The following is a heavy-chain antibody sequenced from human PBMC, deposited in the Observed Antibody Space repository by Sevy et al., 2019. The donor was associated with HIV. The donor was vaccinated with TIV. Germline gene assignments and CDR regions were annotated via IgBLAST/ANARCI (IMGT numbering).Heavy chain of an antibody. CDR2: IDSSGTT. CDR3: AREYGNSEAFDI. D-gene: IGHD1-1*01. J-gene: IGHJ3*02. CDR1: GGSVSDYY. Sequence: SETLSLTCTVFGGSVSDYYWNWIRQPAGKGLEWIGRIDSSGTTNYNLPLKSRVTMSIDRSRSQFSLNLTSVTSADTAVYYCAREYGNSEAFDIWGQGTVVTVSS. V-gene: IGHV4-4*07.